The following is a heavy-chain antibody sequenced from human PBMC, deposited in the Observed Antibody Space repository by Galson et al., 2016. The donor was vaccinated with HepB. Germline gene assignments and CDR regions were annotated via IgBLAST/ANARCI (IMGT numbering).Heavy chain of an antibody. D-gene: IGHD2-15*01. J-gene: IGHJ4*02. CDR1: GGTLTFRSHP. CDR2: ITTIFETT. CDR3: SRRYDSGVTCYGGFDN. Sequence: SVKVSCKASGGTLTFRSHPVSWVRPAPGQGPDWMGGITTIFETTKYATKLQGRITITANESTSIVYLELSSLRSDDTAIYFCSRRYDSGVTCYGGFDNWGQGTLVNVSS. V-gene: IGHV1-69*13.